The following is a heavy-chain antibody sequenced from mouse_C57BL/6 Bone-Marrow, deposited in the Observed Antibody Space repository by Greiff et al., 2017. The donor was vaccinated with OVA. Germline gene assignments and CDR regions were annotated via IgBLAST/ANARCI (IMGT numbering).Heavy chain of an antibody. CDR3: ARPVVANAMDY. V-gene: IGHV5-6*01. D-gene: IGHD1-1*01. CDR2: ISSGGSYT. CDR1: GFTFSSYG. Sequence: EVMLVESGGDLVKPGGSLKLSCAASGFTFSSYGMSWVRQTPDKRLEWVATISSGGSYTYDPASVKGRFTISRDNAKNTLYLQMSSLKSEDTAMYYCARPVVANAMDYWGQGTSVTVSS. J-gene: IGHJ4*01.